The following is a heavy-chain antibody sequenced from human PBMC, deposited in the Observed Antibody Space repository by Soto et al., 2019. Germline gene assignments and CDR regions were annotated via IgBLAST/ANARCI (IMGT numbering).Heavy chain of an antibody. CDR3: ARTKGLFQQLAPAYDY. CDR1: GFSLSTSGMC. CDR2: IDWDDDK. D-gene: IGHD6-13*01. V-gene: IGHV2-70*11. Sequence: SGPTLVNPTQTLTLTCTLSGFSLSTSGMCVSWIRQPPGKALEWLARIDWDDDKYYSTSLKTRLTISKDTSKNQVVLTMTNMDPVDTATYYCARTKGLFQQLAPAYDYWGQGTLVTVSS. J-gene: IGHJ4*02.